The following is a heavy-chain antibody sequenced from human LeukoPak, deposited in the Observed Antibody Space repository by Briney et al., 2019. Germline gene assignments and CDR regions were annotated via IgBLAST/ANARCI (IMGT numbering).Heavy chain of an antibody. V-gene: IGHV1-8*01. Sequence: ASVKVSCKASGYTFTSYDINWVRQATGQGLEWMGWMNPNSGNTGYAQKFQGRVTITTDESTSTAYMELSSLRSEDTAVYYCARAMVYAPDNWFDPWGQGTLVTVSS. CDR3: ARAMVYAPDNWFDP. D-gene: IGHD2-8*01. CDR2: MNPNSGNT. CDR1: GYTFTSYD. J-gene: IGHJ5*02.